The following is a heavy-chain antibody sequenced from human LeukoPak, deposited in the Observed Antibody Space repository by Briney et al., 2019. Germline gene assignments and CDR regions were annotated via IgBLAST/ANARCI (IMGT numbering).Heavy chain of an antibody. CDR3: AKSKDYVWGSYRSFYFDY. CDR1: GFTFSSYG. D-gene: IGHD3-16*02. V-gene: IGHV3-30*02. J-gene: IGHJ4*02. Sequence: GGSLRLSCAASGFTFSSYGMHWVRQAPGKGLEWVAFIRYDGSNKYYADSVKGRFTISRDNSKNTLYLQMNSLRAEDTAVYYCAKSKDYVWGSYRSFYFDYWGQGTLVTVSS. CDR2: IRYDGSNK.